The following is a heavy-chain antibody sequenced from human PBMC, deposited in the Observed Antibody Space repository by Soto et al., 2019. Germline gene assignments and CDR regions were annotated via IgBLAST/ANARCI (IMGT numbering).Heavy chain of an antibody. Sequence: EVQLVESGGGLVKPGGSLRLSCAASGFIFSNAWINWVRQAPGKGLEWVGRVKSKTAGGTTDFAAPVKGRFAISRDDSKNIVYMLMNRQRTEDTAVYYCSTDPYINMIAVRLDYWGLGTRVTVSS. CDR3: STDPYINMIAVRLDY. V-gene: IGHV3-15*07. D-gene: IGHD3-22*01. CDR2: VKSKTAGGTT. J-gene: IGHJ4*01. CDR1: GFIFSNAW.